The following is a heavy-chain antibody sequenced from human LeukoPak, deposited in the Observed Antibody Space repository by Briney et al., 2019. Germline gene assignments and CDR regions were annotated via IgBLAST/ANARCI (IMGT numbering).Heavy chain of an antibody. D-gene: IGHD5/OR15-5a*01. CDR1: GGSISSGGYY. J-gene: IGHJ4*02. CDR2: IYYSGSP. V-gene: IGHV4-31*03. CDR3: LSSTIRDTQKFDY. Sequence: PSETLSLTCTVSGGSISSGGYYWSWIRQHPGKGLEWVGYIYYSGSPYYNPSLKSRVTISVDTSKNQFSLKLSPVTAADTAVYYCLSSTIRDTQKFDYWGQGTLVTVSS.